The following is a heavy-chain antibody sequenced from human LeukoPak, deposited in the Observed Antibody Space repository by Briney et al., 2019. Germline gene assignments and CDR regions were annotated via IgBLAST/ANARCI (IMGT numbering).Heavy chain of an antibody. J-gene: IGHJ4*02. V-gene: IGHV7-4-1*02. Sequence: GASVKVSCKASGYTFSTYTINWVRQAPGQGLEWMAWLNTNTGDPASAQGFTGRFAFSMDKSINTAFLHINDLNAEDTAVYYCARSSRGVIGLLDYWGQGTRVTVSS. D-gene: IGHD3-10*01. CDR2: LNTNTGDP. CDR3: ARSSRGVIGLLDY. CDR1: GYTFSTYT.